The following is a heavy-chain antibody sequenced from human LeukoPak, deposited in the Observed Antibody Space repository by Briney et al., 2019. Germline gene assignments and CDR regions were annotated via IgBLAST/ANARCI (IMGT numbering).Heavy chain of an antibody. CDR2: IYPGDSVT. D-gene: IGHD5-18*01. J-gene: IGHJ4*02. Sequence: GESLKISCKGSGYSFVNYWIGWVRQMPGKGLEWMGIIYPGDSVTRYRPSFQGQVTMSADKSITTAYLQWSSLKASDTAMFYCARRALEYNDGNYFDYWGQGTLVTVSS. CDR1: GYSFVNYW. V-gene: IGHV5-51*01. CDR3: ARRALEYNDGNYFDY.